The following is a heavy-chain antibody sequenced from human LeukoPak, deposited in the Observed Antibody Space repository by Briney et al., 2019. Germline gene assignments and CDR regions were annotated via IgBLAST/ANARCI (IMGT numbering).Heavy chain of an antibody. D-gene: IGHD3-10*01. J-gene: IGHJ4*02. Sequence: ASVKVSCKASGYTFTSYDINWVRQATGQGLEWMGWMNPNSGNTGYAQKFQGRVTMTRNTSISTAYMELSSLRSEDTAVYYCARGAVGRITMVRGVQYLFDYWGQGTLVTVSS. CDR2: MNPNSGNT. CDR1: GYTFTSYD. V-gene: IGHV1-8*01. CDR3: ARGAVGRITMVRGVQYLFDY.